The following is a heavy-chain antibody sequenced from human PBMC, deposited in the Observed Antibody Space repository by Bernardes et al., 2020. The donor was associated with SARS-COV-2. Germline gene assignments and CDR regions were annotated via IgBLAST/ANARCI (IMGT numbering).Heavy chain of an antibody. CDR2: IYNTGTT. CDR3: ARDAGLYDSSGYSYGIDV. Sequence: SETLSLTCSISGGAISTYYWSWIRQTPGKGLEWIGYIYNTGTTNYNPSLKSRVTMSIDTSKNEFSLKLSSVTAADTAVYYCARDAGLYDSSGYSYGIDVWGQGTPVTVSS. J-gene: IGHJ6*02. V-gene: IGHV4-59*01. CDR1: GGAISTYY. D-gene: IGHD3-22*01.